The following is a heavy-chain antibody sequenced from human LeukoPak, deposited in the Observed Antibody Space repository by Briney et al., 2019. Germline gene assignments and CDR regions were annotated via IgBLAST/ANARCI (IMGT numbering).Heavy chain of an antibody. CDR2: VKSDGTAT. CDR1: GFTFSSHL. Sequence: GGSLRLSCAASGFTFSSHLMHWVRQAQGTGLVWVSSVKSDGTATNYADSVKGRFTISRDNAKNSLYLQMNSLRPDDTAFYYCAKVSVAVAGSFDYWGQGTLVTVSP. V-gene: IGHV3-74*01. D-gene: IGHD6-19*01. J-gene: IGHJ4*02. CDR3: AKVSVAVAGSFDY.